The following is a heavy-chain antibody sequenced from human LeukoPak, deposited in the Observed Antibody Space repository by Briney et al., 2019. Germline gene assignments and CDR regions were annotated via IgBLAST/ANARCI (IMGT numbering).Heavy chain of an antibody. CDR3: VRSPTSGTYYNRPYYFDY. D-gene: IGHD3-10*01. V-gene: IGHV1-18*01. Sequence: ASVKVSCKASGYTFTSYGISWVRQAPGQGLEWMGWISAYNGNTNYAQKLQGRVTMTRDTSINTAYMDLNRLRPDDTAVYYCVRSPTSGTYYNRPYYFDYWGQGTLVTVSS. CDR2: ISAYNGNT. CDR1: GYTFTSYG. J-gene: IGHJ4*02.